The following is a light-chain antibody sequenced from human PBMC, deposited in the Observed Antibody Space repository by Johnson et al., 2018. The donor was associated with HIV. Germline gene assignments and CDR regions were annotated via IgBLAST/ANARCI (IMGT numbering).Light chain of an antibody. J-gene: IGLJ1*01. Sequence: QSLLTQPPSVSAAPGQKVTISCSGSTSNIGNNYVSWYQQLPGTAPKLLIYEKNKRPSGIPDRFSASKSGTSATLVITGLQTGDEADYYCGAWDSSLSAHFVFGTGTKVTVL. V-gene: IGLV1-51*02. CDR2: EKN. CDR1: TSNIGNNY. CDR3: GAWDSSLSAHFV.